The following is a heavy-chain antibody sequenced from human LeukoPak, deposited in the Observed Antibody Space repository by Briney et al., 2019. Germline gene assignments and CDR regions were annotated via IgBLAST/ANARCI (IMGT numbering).Heavy chain of an antibody. Sequence: ASVKVSCKASGYTFTSYGISWVRQAPGQGLEWMGWISAYNGNTNYAQKLQGRVTMTTDTSTSTAYMELRSLRSDDTAVYYCARDLEEYPAMVGLGAHHINWLDPWGQGTLVTVSS. CDR3: ARDLEEYPAMVGLGAHHINWLDP. J-gene: IGHJ5*02. CDR2: ISAYNGNT. V-gene: IGHV1-18*01. D-gene: IGHD5-18*01. CDR1: GYTFTSYG.